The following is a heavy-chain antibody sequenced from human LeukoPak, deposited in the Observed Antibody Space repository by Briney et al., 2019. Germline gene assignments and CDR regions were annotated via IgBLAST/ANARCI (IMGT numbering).Heavy chain of an antibody. Sequence: GGSLRLSCAASGFTFSNYWMSWVRQAPGKGLEWVANINQNGSAKYYVDSVKGRFTISRDNAKNSLYLQMNSLRAEDTAVYYCARDTDFWSGYYSSAVYWGQGTLVTVSS. D-gene: IGHD3-3*01. V-gene: IGHV3-7*01. CDR1: GFTFSNYW. CDR3: ARDTDFWSGYYSSAVY. J-gene: IGHJ4*02. CDR2: INQNGSAK.